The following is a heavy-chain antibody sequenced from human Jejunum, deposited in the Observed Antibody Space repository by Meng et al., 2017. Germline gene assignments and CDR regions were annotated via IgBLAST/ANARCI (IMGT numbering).Heavy chain of an antibody. Sequence: GSLRLSCTVSGGSISTFYWSWVRQSPGKGLEWIGYMSHSGGFNYNPSLKSRVTISLDASKNQFSLKLTSVTTADTAVYYCARGGVVQVYDRWGQGTLVTVSS. CDR3: ARGGVVQVYDR. CDR2: MSHSGGF. CDR1: GGSISTFY. J-gene: IGHJ5*02. D-gene: IGHD2-8*02. V-gene: IGHV4-59*01.